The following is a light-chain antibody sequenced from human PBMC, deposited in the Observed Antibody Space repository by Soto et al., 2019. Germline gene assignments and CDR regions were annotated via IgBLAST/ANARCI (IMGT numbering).Light chain of an antibody. Sequence: EIVLTQSPGTLSFSPGERATLSCRASQTINNRYLAWYQQKPGQDPRLLIYGATSRATGIPDRFSGSGSGTDFTLNISRLEPEDFAVYYCPKFASATDVTFGPGTKVDMK. CDR3: PKFASATDVT. J-gene: IGKJ3*01. CDR2: GAT. CDR1: QTINNRY. V-gene: IGKV3-20*01.